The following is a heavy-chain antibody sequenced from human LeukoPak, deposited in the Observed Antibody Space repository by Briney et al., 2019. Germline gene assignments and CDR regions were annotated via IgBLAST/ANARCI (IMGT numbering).Heavy chain of an antibody. J-gene: IGHJ4*02. CDR1: GGSISSGDYY. Sequence: SETLSLTCTVSGGSISSGDYYWSWIRQPPGKGLEWIGYIYYSGSAYYNPSLKRRVTIPVDTSKNQFSLKLSSVTAADTAVYYCARDVPVAPAAIRRRLFDYWGQGTLVTVSS. D-gene: IGHD2-2*02. CDR3: ARDVPVAPAAIRRRLFDY. V-gene: IGHV4-30-4*08. CDR2: IYYSGSA.